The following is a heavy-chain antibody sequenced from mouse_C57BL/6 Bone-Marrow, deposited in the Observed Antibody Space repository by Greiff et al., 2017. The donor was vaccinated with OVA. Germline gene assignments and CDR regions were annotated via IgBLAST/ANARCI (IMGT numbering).Heavy chain of an antibody. CDR3: ARQGTAAY. Sequence: EVMLVESGGDLVKPGGSLKLSCAASGFTFSSYGMSWVRQTPDKRLEWVATISSGGSYTYYPDSVKGRFTISRDNAKNTLYLQMSSLKSEDTAMYYCARQGTAAYWGQGTLVTVSA. CDR1: GFTFSSYG. J-gene: IGHJ3*01. D-gene: IGHD1-2*01. CDR2: ISSGGSYT. V-gene: IGHV5-6*02.